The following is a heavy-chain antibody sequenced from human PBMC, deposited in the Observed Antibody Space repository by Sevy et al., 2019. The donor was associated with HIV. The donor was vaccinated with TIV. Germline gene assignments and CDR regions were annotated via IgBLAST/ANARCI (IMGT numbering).Heavy chain of an antibody. CDR2: ISYDGSNK. Sequence: GGSLRLSCAASGFTFSSYGMHWVRQAPGKGLEWVAVISYDGSNKYYADSVKGRFTISRDNSKNTLYLQMNSLRAEDTAVYYCAKAQRDFVYWEILAFDYWGQGTLVTVSS. CDR1: GFTFSSYG. D-gene: IGHD1-26*01. V-gene: IGHV3-30*18. CDR3: AKAQRDFVYWEILAFDY. J-gene: IGHJ4*02.